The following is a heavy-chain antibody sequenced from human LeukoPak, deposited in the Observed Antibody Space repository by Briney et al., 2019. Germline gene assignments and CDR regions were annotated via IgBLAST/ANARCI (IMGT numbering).Heavy chain of an antibody. Sequence: SETLSLTCTVSGGSISTYYWSWIRQPPGKGLEWIGYIYYSGSTNYNPSLKSRVTISVDTSKNQFSLKLSSVTAADTAVHYCARCERRKEWLAGGVDYWGQGTLVTVSS. CDR1: GGSISTYY. J-gene: IGHJ4*02. CDR3: ARCERRKEWLAGGVDY. V-gene: IGHV4-59*01. D-gene: IGHD6-19*01. CDR2: IYYSGST.